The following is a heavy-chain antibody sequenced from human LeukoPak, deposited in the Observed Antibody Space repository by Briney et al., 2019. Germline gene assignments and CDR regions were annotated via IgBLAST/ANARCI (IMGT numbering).Heavy chain of an antibody. V-gene: IGHV3-48*04. CDR1: GFPLNEYS. Sequence: PGGSLRLSCTASGFPLNEYSMNWVRQAPGKGQEWIAYIGIDSGNTWYADSVKGRFTISADSAKNSVSLQMSSLLVEDTAVYYCARDHNYAFDNWGQGTLVSVSS. CDR2: IGIDSGNT. D-gene: IGHD1-1*01. J-gene: IGHJ4*02. CDR3: ARDHNYAFDN.